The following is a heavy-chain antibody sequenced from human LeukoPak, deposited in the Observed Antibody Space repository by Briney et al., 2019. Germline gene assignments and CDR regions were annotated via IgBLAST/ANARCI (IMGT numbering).Heavy chain of an antibody. D-gene: IGHD2-2*01. CDR3: ERGLYLEGLNY. CDR1: GGSFSDYN. V-gene: IGHV4-34*01. J-gene: IGHJ4*02. CDR2: INDSGRT. Sequence: SETLSLTCAVYGGSFSDYNWSWLRQSPEKGLEWIGEINDSGRTHYNPSLKSRVTISVDTAKYQFSPSLSSLTAADTAVYYCERGLYLEGLNYWGQGTLVTVSS.